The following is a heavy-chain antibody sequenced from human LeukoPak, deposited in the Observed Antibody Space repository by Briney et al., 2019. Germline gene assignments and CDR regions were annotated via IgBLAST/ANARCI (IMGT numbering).Heavy chain of an antibody. CDR3: AREITYYYDSSGYYAVAFDI. CDR1: GGSLSSYY. V-gene: IGHV4-59*01. Sequence: SETLSLTCTVSGGSLSSYYWSWIRQPPGKGLEWIGYIYYSGSTNYNPSLTSRVTISVDTSKKQFSLKLSSVTAADTAVYYCAREITYYYDSSGYYAVAFDIWGQGTMVTVSS. CDR2: IYYSGST. J-gene: IGHJ3*02. D-gene: IGHD3-22*01.